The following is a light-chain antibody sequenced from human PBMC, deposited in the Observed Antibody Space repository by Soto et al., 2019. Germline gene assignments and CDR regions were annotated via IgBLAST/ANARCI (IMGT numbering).Light chain of an antibody. V-gene: IGKV1-39*01. J-gene: IGKJ2*01. CDR1: QTIRKS. Sequence: DIQITQSPSSLSASVGDTISITCRSFQTIRKSLNWYQQRPGKAPKLLIFGASSLHNGVTLRFSGLGSGTHFTLNITTPQTEDAATYYCQQSFSVPYTFGQGTKVDIK. CDR2: GAS. CDR3: QQSFSVPYT.